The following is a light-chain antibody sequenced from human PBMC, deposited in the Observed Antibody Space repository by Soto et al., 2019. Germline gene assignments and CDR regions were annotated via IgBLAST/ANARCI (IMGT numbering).Light chain of an antibody. J-gene: IGKJ1*01. CDR2: KVS. CDR3: QHYNSYSEA. Sequence: ILMPQSPAPFSASTGDRVTSTCRASQGISSYLDWYQQKPGKAPDLLIYKVSTLKSGVPSRFSGSGSGTEFALTISSLQPDDFATYYCQHYNSYSEAFGHGTKVDIK. V-gene: IGKV1-8*01. CDR1: QGISSY.